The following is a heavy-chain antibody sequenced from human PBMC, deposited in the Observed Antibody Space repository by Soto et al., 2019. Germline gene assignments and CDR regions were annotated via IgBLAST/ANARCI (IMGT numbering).Heavy chain of an antibody. CDR1: EFTVSGHA. CDR3: APHVACGGGSCQYDAFAI. D-gene: IGHD2-21*01. J-gene: IGHJ3*02. CDR2: ITADGGT. V-gene: IGHV3-23*01. Sequence: EVQVLESGGGLVQPGGSLRLSCEGSEFTVSGHAMTWIRQAPGKGPEWVSTITADGGTYYADSVKGRFAMSRDTSENTRYLQVNSLGAEVTAAYYCAPHVACGGGSCQYDAFAIRGQGIMVTVSS.